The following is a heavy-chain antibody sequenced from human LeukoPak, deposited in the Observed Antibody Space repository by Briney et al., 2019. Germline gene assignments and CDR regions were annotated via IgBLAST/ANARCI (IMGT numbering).Heavy chain of an antibody. CDR2: INHSGST. D-gene: IGHD3-3*01. J-gene: IGHJ4*02. V-gene: IGHV4-34*01. CDR1: GGFFSGYY. Sequence: SETLSLTCAVYGGFFSGYYWSWIRQPPGKGLEWIGEINHSGSTNYNPSLKSRVTISVDTSKNQFSLKLSSVTAADTAVYYCARARSAALGYYDFWSGYYPNFDYWGQGTLVTVSS. CDR3: ARARSAALGYYDFWSGYYPNFDY.